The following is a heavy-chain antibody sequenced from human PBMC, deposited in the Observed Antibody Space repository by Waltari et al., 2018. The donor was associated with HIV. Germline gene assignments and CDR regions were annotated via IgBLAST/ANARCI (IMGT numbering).Heavy chain of an antibody. Sequence: QAQLEQSGADLRRPGASVKVSCKATGYNFYGYDINWVRQAPGQGIEWMGWMNPSSGNRRYAEKFKGRVIMTRDTSTDTAYMELRRLKSEDTAVYYCVKRGSITGAVWFDTWGQGTPVTVSS. V-gene: IGHV1-8*01. CDR2: MNPSSGNR. CDR3: VKRGSITGAVWFDT. CDR1: GYNFYGYD. J-gene: IGHJ5*02. D-gene: IGHD1-20*01.